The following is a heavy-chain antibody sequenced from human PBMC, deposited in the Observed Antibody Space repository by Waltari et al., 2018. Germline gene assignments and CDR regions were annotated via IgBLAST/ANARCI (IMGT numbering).Heavy chain of an antibody. J-gene: IGHJ4*02. CDR3: ASATVTTLDYFDY. CDR2: ISYDGSNK. D-gene: IGHD4-17*01. Sequence: QVQLVESGGGVVQPGRSLRLSCAASGFTFSSYAMHWVRQAPGKGLEWVAVISYDGSNKYYADSVKGRFTISRDNSKNTLYLQMNSLRAEDTAVYYCASATVTTLDYFDYWGQGTLVTVSS. CDR1: GFTFSSYA. V-gene: IGHV3-30-3*01.